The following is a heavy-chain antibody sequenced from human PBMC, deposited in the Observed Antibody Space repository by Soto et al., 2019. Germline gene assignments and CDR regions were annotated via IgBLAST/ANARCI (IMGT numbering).Heavy chain of an antibody. Sequence: GESLKISCEGSGYNFNTYWIGWVRQMPGKGLEWMALIYPGDSDTRYSPSFEGQVTLSVDRSISTAYLQWSSLRASDTAIYYCATSTVSYVDIVSSTTRGYFDHWGQGTLVTVSS. CDR2: IYPGDSDT. CDR1: GYNFNTYW. J-gene: IGHJ4*02. D-gene: IGHD5-12*01. CDR3: ATSTVSYVDIVSSTTRGYFDH. V-gene: IGHV5-51*01.